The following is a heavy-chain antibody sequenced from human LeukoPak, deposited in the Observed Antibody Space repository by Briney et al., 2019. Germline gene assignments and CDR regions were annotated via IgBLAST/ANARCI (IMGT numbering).Heavy chain of an antibody. CDR2: ISYDGSNK. CDR3: AGGASYFDY. J-gene: IGHJ4*02. Sequence: PGRSLRLSCAASGSTFSSYGMHWVRQAPGKGLEWVAVISYDGSNKYYADSVKGRFTISRDNSKNTLYLQMNSLRAEDTAVYYCAGGASYFDYWGQGTLVTVSS. V-gene: IGHV3-30*03. D-gene: IGHD1-26*01. CDR1: GSTFSSYG.